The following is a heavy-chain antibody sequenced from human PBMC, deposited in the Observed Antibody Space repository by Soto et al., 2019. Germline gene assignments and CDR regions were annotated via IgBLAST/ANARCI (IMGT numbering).Heavy chain of an antibody. D-gene: IGHD5-18*01. Sequence: GASVKVSCKASGGTFSSYAISWVRQAPGQGLEWMGGIIPIFGTANYAQKFQGRVTITADESTSTAYMELSSLRSENTAVYYCARAGTAMVTGWFDPWGQGTLVTVSS. J-gene: IGHJ5*02. V-gene: IGHV1-69*13. CDR2: IIPIFGTA. CDR1: GGTFSSYA. CDR3: ARAGTAMVTGWFDP.